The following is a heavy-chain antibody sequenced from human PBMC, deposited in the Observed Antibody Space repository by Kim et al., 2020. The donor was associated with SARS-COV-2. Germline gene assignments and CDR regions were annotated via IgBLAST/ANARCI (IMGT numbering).Heavy chain of an antibody. CDR2: ISYHGGNK. CDR3: AKNHRMTMVRGLIDF. J-gene: IGHJ4*02. D-gene: IGHD3-10*01. V-gene: IGHV3-30*18. CDR1: GFTFSSFG. Sequence: GGSLRLSCASSGFTFSSFGMYWVRQAPGKGLEWVALISYHGGNKYYADSVKGRFTISRDNSKNTLYLQMDSLRAEDTAVYYCAKNHRMTMVRGLIDFWGQGTPVTVSS.